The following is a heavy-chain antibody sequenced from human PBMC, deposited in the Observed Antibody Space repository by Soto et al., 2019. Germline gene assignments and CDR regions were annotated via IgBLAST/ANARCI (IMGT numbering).Heavy chain of an antibody. CDR2: IYPGDSDT. J-gene: IGHJ4*02. CDR1: GYSFISSW. CDR3: ARMMAESGTAFDY. Sequence: PGESLKISCQASGYSFISSWIGWVRQRPGKGLEWMGIIYPGDSDTRYSPSFQGQVTISADKSTSTAYLQWSSLKASDTATYYCARMMAESGTAFDYWGQGALVTVSS. D-gene: IGHD1-26*01. V-gene: IGHV5-51*01.